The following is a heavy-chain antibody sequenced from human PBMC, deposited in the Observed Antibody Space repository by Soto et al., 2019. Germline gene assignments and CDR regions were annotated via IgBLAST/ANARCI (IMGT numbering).Heavy chain of an antibody. J-gene: IGHJ4*02. V-gene: IGHV4-4*02. CDR2: IYHSGTT. Sequence: QVQLQEAGPGLVKPSGTLSLTCAVSSASISNTNWWSWVRQPPGKGLEWIGEIYHSGTTNYNPSLKRRVTISVDKSQNQFSLKLSSVTAADTAVYYCVRQYRSSSLFDSWGPGTLVTVSS. CDR3: VRQYRSSSLFDS. D-gene: IGHD6-6*01. CDR1: SASISNTNW.